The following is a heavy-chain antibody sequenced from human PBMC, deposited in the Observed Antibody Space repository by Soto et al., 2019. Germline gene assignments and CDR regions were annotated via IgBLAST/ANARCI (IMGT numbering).Heavy chain of an antibody. Sequence: EVQLVASGGGLVQPGGSLRLSCAASGFTFSSYSMNWVRQAPGKGLEWVSYISSSSSTIYYADSVKGRFTISRDNAKNSLYLQMNSLRDEDTAVYYCARDLSAGDHDYYYGMDVWGQGTTVTVSS. CDR2: ISSSSSTI. J-gene: IGHJ6*02. CDR1: GFTFSSYS. CDR3: ARDLSAGDHDYYYGMDV. D-gene: IGHD7-27*01. V-gene: IGHV3-48*02.